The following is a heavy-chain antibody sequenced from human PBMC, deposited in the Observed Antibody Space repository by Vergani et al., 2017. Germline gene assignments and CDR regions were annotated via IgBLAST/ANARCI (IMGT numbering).Heavy chain of an antibody. J-gene: IGHJ4*02. D-gene: IGHD6-19*01. Sequence: EVQLVESGGGLAQPGGSLRLSCAASGFTFSSYWMHWVRQAPGKGLVWVSRINSDGSTASYADSVKGRFTISRDNAKNTLYLQMNSLRVEDTAIYYCTRLAGSLNWGQGTLVTVSS. CDR2: INSDGSTA. CDR3: TRLAGSLN. CDR1: GFTFSSYW. V-gene: IGHV3-74*01.